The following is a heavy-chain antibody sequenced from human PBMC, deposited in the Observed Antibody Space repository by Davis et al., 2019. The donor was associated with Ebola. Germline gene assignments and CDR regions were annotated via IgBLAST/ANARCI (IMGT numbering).Heavy chain of an antibody. CDR1: GFTFSNAW. CDR3: TTAIGYYGSGSD. J-gene: IGHJ4*02. Sequence: PGGSLRLSCAASGFTFSNAWMSWVRQAPGKGLEWVGRIKSKTDGGTTDYAAPVKGRFTISRDDSKNTLYLQMNSLKTEDTAVYYCTTAIGYYGSGSDWGQGTLVTVSS. D-gene: IGHD3-10*01. CDR2: IKSKTDGGTT. V-gene: IGHV3-15*01.